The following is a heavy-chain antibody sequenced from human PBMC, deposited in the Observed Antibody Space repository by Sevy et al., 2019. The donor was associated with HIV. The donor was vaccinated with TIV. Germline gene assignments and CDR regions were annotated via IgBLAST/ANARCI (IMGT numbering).Heavy chain of an antibody. V-gene: IGHV3-7*01. Sequence: GGSLRLSCAASGFTFSSYWMSWVRQAPGKGLEWVANIKQDGSEKYYVDSVKGRFTISRDNAKNSLYLQMNSLIAEDTAVYYCARDRTLYYYGSGSYYPDLFDYWGQGTLVTVSS. CDR1: GFTFSSYW. CDR2: IKQDGSEK. J-gene: IGHJ4*02. CDR3: ARDRTLYYYGSGSYYPDLFDY. D-gene: IGHD3-10*01.